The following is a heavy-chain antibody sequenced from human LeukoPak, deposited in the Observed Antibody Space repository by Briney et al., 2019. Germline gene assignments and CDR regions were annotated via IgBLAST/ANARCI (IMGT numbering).Heavy chain of an antibody. J-gene: IGHJ6*03. CDR3: ARSVPTYYYDSSGYYYGGIFASTYYMDV. CDR2: ISSSSSTI. Sequence: PGGSLRLSCAASGFTFSSYSMNWVRQAPGKVLEWVSYISSSSSTIYYADSVKGRFTISRDNAKNSLYLQMNSLRAEDTAVYYCARSVPTYYYDSSGYYYGGIFASTYYMDVWGKGTTVTVSS. CDR1: GFTFSSYS. D-gene: IGHD3-22*01. V-gene: IGHV3-48*04.